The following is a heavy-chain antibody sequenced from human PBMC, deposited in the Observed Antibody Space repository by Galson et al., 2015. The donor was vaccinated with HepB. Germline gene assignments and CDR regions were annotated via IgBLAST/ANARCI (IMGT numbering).Heavy chain of an antibody. V-gene: IGHV3-21*01. Sequence: SLRLSCAASGFTFSSYSMNWVRQAPGKGLEWVSSISSSSSYIYYADSVKGRFTISRDNAKNSLYLQMNSLRAEDTAVYYCARVAGNYYDSSGYYAPFDYWGQGTLVTVSS. J-gene: IGHJ4*02. CDR1: GFTFSSYS. D-gene: IGHD3-22*01. CDR2: ISSSSSYI. CDR3: ARVAGNYYDSSGYYAPFDY.